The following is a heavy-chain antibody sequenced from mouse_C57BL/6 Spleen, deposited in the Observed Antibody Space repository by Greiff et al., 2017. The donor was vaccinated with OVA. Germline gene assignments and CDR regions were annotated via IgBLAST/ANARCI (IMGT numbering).Heavy chain of an antibody. CDR3: ARGYSNYGDY. D-gene: IGHD2-5*01. J-gene: IGHJ2*01. Sequence: VQLQQSGPVLVKPGASVKMSCKASGYTFTDYYMNWVKQSHGKSLEWIGVINPYNGGTSYNQKFKGKATLTVDKSSSTAYMALNSLTSEDSAVYYCARGYSNYGDYWGQGTTLTVSS. V-gene: IGHV1-19*01. CDR2: INPYNGGT. CDR1: GYTFTDYY.